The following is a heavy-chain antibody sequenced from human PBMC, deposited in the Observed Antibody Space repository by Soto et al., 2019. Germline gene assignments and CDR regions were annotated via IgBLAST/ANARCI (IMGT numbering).Heavy chain of an antibody. D-gene: IGHD3-22*01. Sequence: QVQLVQSGAEVKKPGASVKVSCKASGYTFITYGVSWVRQAPGQGLDWLGWISTYNGNTRYAERLQGRVTMTTVTTTNTAYMELRILRSDDTAVYYCARGLTDYYDTSYNYFLDYCGQGTLVNVSS. V-gene: IGHV1-18*01. CDR1: GYTFITYG. CDR3: ARGLTDYYDTSYNYFLDY. CDR2: ISTYNGNT. J-gene: IGHJ4*02.